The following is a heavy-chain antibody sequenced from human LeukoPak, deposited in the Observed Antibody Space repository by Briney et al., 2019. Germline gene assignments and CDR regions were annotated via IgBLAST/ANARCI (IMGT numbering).Heavy chain of an antibody. CDR3: TKEGIAVAGGAFDI. CDR2: ISGDGGST. CDR1: GFTFDDYA. D-gene: IGHD6-19*01. Sequence: PGGSLRLSCAASGFTFDDYAMHWVRQALGKGLEWVSLISGDGGSTYYADSVKGRFTISRDNSKNSLYLQMNSLRTEDTALYYCTKEGIAVAGGAFDIWGQGTMVTVSS. J-gene: IGHJ3*02. V-gene: IGHV3-43*02.